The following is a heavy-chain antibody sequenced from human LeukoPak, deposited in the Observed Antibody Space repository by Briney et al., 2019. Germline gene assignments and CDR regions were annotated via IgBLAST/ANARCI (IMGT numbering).Heavy chain of an antibody. Sequence: SETLSLTCAVYGGSFSGYYWSWIRQPPGKGLEWIGEINHSGSTNYNPSLKSRVTISVDTSKNHFSLKLSSVTAADTAVYYCARLMAPSTGRYFDYWGQGTLVTVSS. CDR3: ARLMAPSTGRYFDY. CDR1: GGSFSGYY. CDR2: INHSGST. J-gene: IGHJ4*02. D-gene: IGHD2-8*01. V-gene: IGHV4-34*01.